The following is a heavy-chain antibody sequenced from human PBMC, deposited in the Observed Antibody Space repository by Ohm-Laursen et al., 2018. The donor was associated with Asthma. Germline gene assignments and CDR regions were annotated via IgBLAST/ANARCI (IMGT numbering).Heavy chain of an antibody. CDR2: ISFDGSNK. D-gene: IGHD3-22*01. J-gene: IGHJ4*02. CDR1: GFTFSSYA. CDR3: ARDGSRSGHYPRPHDY. Sequence: SLRLSCSASGFTFSSYAMTWVRQAPGKGLEWVAVISFDGSNKYYADSVKGRFTISRDNSKNTVDLQMNSLRAEDTAVYYCARDGSRSGHYPRPHDYWGQGTLVTVSS. V-gene: IGHV3-30*03.